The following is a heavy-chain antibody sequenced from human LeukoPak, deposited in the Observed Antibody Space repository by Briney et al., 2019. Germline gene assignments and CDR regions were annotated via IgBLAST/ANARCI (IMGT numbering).Heavy chain of an antibody. CDR2: ISVYNGNT. Sequence: ASVKVSSKASGYTFTSFGISWVRQAPGQGLEWMGWISVYNGNTKYPQNLHDRVTITADTSTRTAYMELRSLISDDTAVYYCARDEDIVVGPRAIHYFDYWGQGTLVTVSS. J-gene: IGHJ4*02. D-gene: IGHD2-2*02. CDR3: ARDEDIVVGPRAIHYFDY. V-gene: IGHV1-18*04. CDR1: GYTFTSFG.